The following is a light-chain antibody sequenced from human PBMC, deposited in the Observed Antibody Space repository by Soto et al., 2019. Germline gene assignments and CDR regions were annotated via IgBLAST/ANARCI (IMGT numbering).Light chain of an antibody. Sequence: QSVLTQPESVSGSPGQSITTSCTGTSSDVGGYNSVSWYQHRPGKAPKLLIYDVSSRSSGVSSRFSGSKSDNTASLTISGLQAEDEADYYCLSYTTTNTYVFGSGTKVTVL. CDR1: SSDVGGYNS. CDR2: DVS. CDR3: LSYTTTNTYV. J-gene: IGLJ1*01. V-gene: IGLV2-14*03.